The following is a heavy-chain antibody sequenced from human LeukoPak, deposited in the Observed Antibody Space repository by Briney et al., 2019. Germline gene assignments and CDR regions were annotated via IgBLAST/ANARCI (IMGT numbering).Heavy chain of an antibody. CDR1: CGSTSSNY. Sequence: SETLSLTCTDSCGSTSSNYSFSIRQPPGTGLERIGYIYYSRSTNYNPSLKSPVTISVDTSKNQFSLKLSSVTAAAMAVYYCARDDESRYGMDVWGKGTPVTVPS. V-gene: IGHV4-59*01. J-gene: IGHJ6*04. CDR3: ARDDESRYGMDV. CDR2: IYYSRST.